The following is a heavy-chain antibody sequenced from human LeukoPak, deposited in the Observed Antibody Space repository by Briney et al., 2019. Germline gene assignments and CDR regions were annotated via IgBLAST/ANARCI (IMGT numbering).Heavy chain of an antibody. V-gene: IGHV4-39*01. CDR3: ARSYCSSTCYGVRAIDI. CDR1: GGSISSSSYH. Sequence: PSETLSLTCTVSGGSISSSSYHWGWIRQPPGKGLEWIGSIYYSGSSYHNPSLVSRVSISVDTSKNQFPLKLSSVTAAETAVYYCARSYCSSTCYGVRAIDIWGQGTKVTVSS. J-gene: IGHJ3*02. D-gene: IGHD2-2*01. CDR2: IYYSGSS.